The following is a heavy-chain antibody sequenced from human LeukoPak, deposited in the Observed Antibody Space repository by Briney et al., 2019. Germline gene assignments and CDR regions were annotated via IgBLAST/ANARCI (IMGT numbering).Heavy chain of an antibody. CDR2: IYNGVPT. D-gene: IGHD1-14*01. J-gene: IGHJ4*02. CDR3: VQTTCWPGFDY. Sequence: PSETLSLICTTSGAPISRFYWSWVRQPPGKGLEWIGNIYNGVPTFFNPSLKSRVTLSVDTSKTQFSLQLASVTAADTAVYYCVQTTCWPGFDYWGQGILVTVSS. V-gene: IGHV4-4*09. CDR1: GAPISRFY.